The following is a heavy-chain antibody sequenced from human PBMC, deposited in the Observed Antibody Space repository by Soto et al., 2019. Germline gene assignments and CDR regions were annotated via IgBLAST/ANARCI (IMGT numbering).Heavy chain of an antibody. Sequence: XESLKLSCQASGYSFTSYWIGLVLQMPGKGLEWMGIIYPGDSDTRYSPSFQGQVTISADKSISTAYLQWSSLKASDCPMFYCARKDIAGNSVDFWGQGTLVTVSS. CDR1: GYSFTSYW. J-gene: IGHJ4*02. V-gene: IGHV5-51*01. D-gene: IGHD6-13*01. CDR2: IYPGDSDT. CDR3: ARKDIAGNSVDF.